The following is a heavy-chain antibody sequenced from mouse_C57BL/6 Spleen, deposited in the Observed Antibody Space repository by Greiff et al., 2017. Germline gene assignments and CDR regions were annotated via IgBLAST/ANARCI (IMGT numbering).Heavy chain of an antibody. CDR3: ARDIYDGYYGWFAY. Sequence: QVQLQQSGAELVKPGASVKLSCKASGYTFTSYWMHWVKPRPGQGLEWIGMIHPNSGSTNYNEKLKSKATLTVDKSSSTAYMQLSSLTSEDSAVYYCARDIYDGYYGWFAYWGQGTLVTVSA. CDR1: GYTFTSYW. V-gene: IGHV1-64*01. J-gene: IGHJ3*01. CDR2: IHPNSGST. D-gene: IGHD2-3*01.